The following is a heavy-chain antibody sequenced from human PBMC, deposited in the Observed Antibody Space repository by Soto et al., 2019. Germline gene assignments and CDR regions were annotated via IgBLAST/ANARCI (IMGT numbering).Heavy chain of an antibody. D-gene: IGHD5-12*01. CDR1: GFSLSNARMG. J-gene: IGHJ4*02. CDR3: ARIRQGDGYKFFDH. V-gene: IGHV2-26*01. Sequence: QVTLKESGPVLVKPTETLTLTCTVSGFSLSNARMGVSWIRQPPGKALEWLAHTFSNDEKSYSTSLRSRLTISKDTSKSHVVLTMTNMDPVDTATYYCARIRQGDGYKFFDHWGQGTLVTVSS. CDR2: TFSNDEK.